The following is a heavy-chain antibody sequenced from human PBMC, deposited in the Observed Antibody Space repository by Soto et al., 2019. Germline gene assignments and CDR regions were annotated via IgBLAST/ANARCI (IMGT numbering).Heavy chain of an antibody. Sequence: SETLSLTCTVSGGSISSYYWSWIRQPPGKGLEWIGFIYYSGSTNYNPSLKSRVTISVDTSKNQFSLKLSSVTAADTAVYYCARVGLTYYDFWSGWDNYSYYGMDVWGQGTTVTVSS. CDR2: IYYSGST. CDR1: GGSISSYY. J-gene: IGHJ6*02. CDR3: ARVGLTYYDFWSGWDNYSYYGMDV. V-gene: IGHV4-59*01. D-gene: IGHD3-3*01.